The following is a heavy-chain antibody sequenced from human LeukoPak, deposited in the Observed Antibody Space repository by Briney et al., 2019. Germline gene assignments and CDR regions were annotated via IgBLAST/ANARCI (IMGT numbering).Heavy chain of an antibody. V-gene: IGHV1-2*02. J-gene: IGHJ4*02. CDR2: INPNSGGT. CDR3: ARDLVYYDSSGYPDY. D-gene: IGHD3-22*01. CDR1: GYTFTGYN. Sequence: ASVKVSCKASGYTFTGYNMHWVRQAPGQGLEWMGWINPNSGGTNYAQKFQGRVTMTRDTSISTAYMELSRLRSDDTAVYYCARDLVYYDSSGYPDYWGQGTLVTVSS.